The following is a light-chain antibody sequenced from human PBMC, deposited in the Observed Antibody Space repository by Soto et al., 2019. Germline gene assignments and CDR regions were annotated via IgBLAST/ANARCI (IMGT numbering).Light chain of an antibody. CDR2: AAS. Sequence: DIQMTQSPSSLSASVGDRVTITCRASQSISSYLNWYQQKPGKAPKLLIYAASSLQSGVPSRFSGSGSGTDFTFTISSLQPEDIATYYCQQSYSTPPTFGQGTKVDIK. V-gene: IGKV1-39*01. CDR3: QQSYSTPPT. CDR1: QSISSY. J-gene: IGKJ1*01.